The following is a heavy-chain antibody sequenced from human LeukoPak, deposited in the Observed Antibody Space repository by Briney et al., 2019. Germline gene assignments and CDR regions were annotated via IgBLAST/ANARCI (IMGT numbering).Heavy chain of an antibody. CDR1: GFTSSSSA. V-gene: IGHV3-23*01. CDR2: ISASGGST. CDR3: AKDKGWKPPPYPAP. D-gene: IGHD4-23*01. Sequence: GGSLRLSCAASGFTSSSSAMSWVRQVPGKGLEWVSGISASGGSTSYADSVRGRFTISRDNSKNTLYVQMNSLRDEDTAVYYCAKDKGWKPPPYPAPGAQEPRATVPS. J-gene: IGHJ5*02.